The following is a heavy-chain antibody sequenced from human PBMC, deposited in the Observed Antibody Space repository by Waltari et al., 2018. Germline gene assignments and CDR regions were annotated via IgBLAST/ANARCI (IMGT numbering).Heavy chain of an antibody. CDR3: AGEKARYGFDG. V-gene: IGHV4-38-2*02. CDR2: VFHTGSP. J-gene: IGHJ6*02. CDR1: GFSMTRSY. Sequence: QLQESGPGLVKPSVTLSLTCSVCGFSMTRSYWAWIRQPPGKGPEWSGSVFHTGSPSYNPSLKSRVTISVDSSKNQFTLRLTAVTAADTAVYYCAGEKARYGFDGWGQGTTVTVSS.